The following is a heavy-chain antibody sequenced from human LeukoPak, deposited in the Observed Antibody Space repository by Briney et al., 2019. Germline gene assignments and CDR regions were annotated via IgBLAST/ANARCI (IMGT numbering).Heavy chain of an antibody. CDR2: IYHSGST. J-gene: IGHJ6*03. Sequence: PSETLSLTCAVSGGSISSSNWWSWVRQPPGKGLEWIGEIYHSGSTNYNPSLKSRVTISVDTSKNQFSLKLSSVTAADTAVYYCARDLRVDYYYYMDVWGKGTTVTVSS. CDR1: GGSISSSNW. D-gene: IGHD3-3*01. V-gene: IGHV4-4*02. CDR3: ARDLRVDYYYYMDV.